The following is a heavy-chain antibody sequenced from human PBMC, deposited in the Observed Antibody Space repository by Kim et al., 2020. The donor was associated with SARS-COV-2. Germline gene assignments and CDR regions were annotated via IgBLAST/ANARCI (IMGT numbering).Heavy chain of an antibody. D-gene: IGHD3-3*01. Sequence: GGSLRLSCAASGFTFSSYSMNWVRQAPGKGLEWVSSISSSSSYIYYADSVKGRFTISRDNAKNSLYLQMNSLRAEDTAVYYCASMEGLVGNGMDVWGQGTTVTVSS. CDR1: GFTFSSYS. CDR2: ISSSSSYI. V-gene: IGHV3-21*01. J-gene: IGHJ6*02. CDR3: ASMEGLVGNGMDV.